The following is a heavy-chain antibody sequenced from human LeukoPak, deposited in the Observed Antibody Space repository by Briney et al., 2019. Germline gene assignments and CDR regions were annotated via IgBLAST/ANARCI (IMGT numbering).Heavy chain of an antibody. CDR2: IIPIFGTA. J-gene: IGHJ1*01. V-gene: IGHV1-69*13. D-gene: IGHD1-26*01. Sequence: GASVKVSCKASGGTFSSHAISWVRQAPGQGLEWMGGIIPIFGTANYAQKFQGRVTITADESTSTAYMELRSLRSEDTAVYYCAREGVLSGSYSYWGQGTLVTVSS. CDR1: GGTFSSHA. CDR3: AREGVLSGSYSY.